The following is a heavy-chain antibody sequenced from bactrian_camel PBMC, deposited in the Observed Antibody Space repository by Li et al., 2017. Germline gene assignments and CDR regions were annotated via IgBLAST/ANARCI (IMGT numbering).Heavy chain of an antibody. CDR2: VNRGGGSA. CDR3: APVVSNF. CDR1: GFTFSRYA. J-gene: IGHJ4*01. D-gene: IGHD2*01. V-gene: IGHV3S40*01. Sequence: DVQLVESGGGLVQPGGSLRLSCAASGFTFSRYAMTWVRQAPGKGLEWVSAVNRGGGSAYYADSVKGRFTITRNNDKSAVYLQMNSLKSEDTALYYCAPVVSNFWGQGTQVTVS.